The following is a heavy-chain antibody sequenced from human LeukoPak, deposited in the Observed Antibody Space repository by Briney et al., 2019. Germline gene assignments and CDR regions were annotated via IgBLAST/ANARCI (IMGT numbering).Heavy chain of an antibody. CDR1: GYSFTSYW. J-gene: IGHJ4*02. CDR3: ASLRYSYGSLDY. D-gene: IGHD5-18*01. V-gene: IGHV5-51*01. Sequence: GESLKIPFKGSGYSFTSYWTGWVRKMPGKGLEWMGIIYPGDSDTRYSPSFQGQVTISADKSISTAYLQWSSLKASDTAMYYCASLRYSYGSLDYWGQGTLVTVSS. CDR2: IYPGDSDT.